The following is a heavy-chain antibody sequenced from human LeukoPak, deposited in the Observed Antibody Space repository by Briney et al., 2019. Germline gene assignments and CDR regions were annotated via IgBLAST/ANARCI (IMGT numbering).Heavy chain of an antibody. Sequence: SETLSLTCTVSGGSIRSYYWSWIRQPAGKGLEWIGRIYSSGTTNYTPSLKSRVTMSVDTSKNQFSLKLSSVTAADTAVYYCARYDCSTSSCYSFWDYWGQGTLVTVSS. CDR3: ARYDCSTSSCYSFWDY. CDR2: IYSSGTT. J-gene: IGHJ4*02. V-gene: IGHV4-4*07. CDR1: GGSIRSYY. D-gene: IGHD2-2*01.